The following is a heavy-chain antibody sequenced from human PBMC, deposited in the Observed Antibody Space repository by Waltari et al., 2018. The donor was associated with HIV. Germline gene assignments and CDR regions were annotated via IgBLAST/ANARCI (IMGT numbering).Heavy chain of an antibody. CDR3: ARDWGSGSYR. J-gene: IGHJ4*02. D-gene: IGHD3-10*01. CDR2: ISSSGSTI. V-gene: IGHV3-48*03. CDR1: GFPFSSYE. Sequence: EVQLVESGGGLVQPGGSLSLPCAASGFPFSSYEMNWVRQAPGKGLEWVSYISSSGSTIYYADSVKGRFTISRDNAKNSLYLQMNSLRAEDTAVYYCARDWGSGSYRWGQGTLVTVSS.